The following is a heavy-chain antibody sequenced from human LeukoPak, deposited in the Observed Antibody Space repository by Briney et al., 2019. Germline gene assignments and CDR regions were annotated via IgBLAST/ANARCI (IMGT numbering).Heavy chain of an antibody. CDR2: IYYSGST. J-gene: IGHJ5*02. V-gene: IGHV4-59*01. D-gene: IGHD1-7*01. Sequence: SETLSLTCTVSGGSISSYYWSWIRQPPGKGLEWIGYIYYSGSTNYNPSLKSRVTISVDTSKNQFPLKLSSVTAADTAVYYCARDKGNYDGFDPWGQGTLVTVSS. CDR3: ARDKGNYDGFDP. CDR1: GGSISSYY.